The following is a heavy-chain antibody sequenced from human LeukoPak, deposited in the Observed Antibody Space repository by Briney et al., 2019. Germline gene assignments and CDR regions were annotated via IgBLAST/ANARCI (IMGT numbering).Heavy chain of an antibody. CDR2: ISAGNGNT. D-gene: IGHD1-1*01. V-gene: IGHV1-3*01. Sequence: ASVKVSCKATGYTFTTYAMHWVRQAPGQRLEWMGWISAGNGNTEYSQKFQGRVTITRDTSASTAYMELSSLRSEDTAVYYCARVSTDCYFFYGMDVWGQGTTVTVSS. CDR1: GYTFTTYA. J-gene: IGHJ6*02. CDR3: ARVSTDCYFFYGMDV.